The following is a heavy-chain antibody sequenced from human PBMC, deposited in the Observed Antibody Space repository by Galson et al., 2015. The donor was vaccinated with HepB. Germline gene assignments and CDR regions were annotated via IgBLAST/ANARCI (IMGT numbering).Heavy chain of an antibody. D-gene: IGHD2-2*01. CDR2: IIPILGTA. Sequence: SVKVSCKASGDTFSNYNIIWVRQARGQGLECMGRIIPILGTANSAKKFQGRVTSTADTSTSIAYMELTSLRSEDTAVYYCAGGPNKLYCSTTSCSTLYRLDVWGQGTTVTVSS. V-gene: IGHV1-69*08. CDR3: AGGPNKLYCSTTSCSTLYRLDV. J-gene: IGHJ6*02. CDR1: GDTFSNYN.